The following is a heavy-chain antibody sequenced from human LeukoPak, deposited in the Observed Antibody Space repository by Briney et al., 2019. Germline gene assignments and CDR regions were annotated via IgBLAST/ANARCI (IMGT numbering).Heavy chain of an antibody. CDR2: ISSSGGTT. D-gene: IGHD3-22*01. J-gene: IGHJ3*02. CDR1: GFTFSSYE. CDR3: ARYGFYYDSSGYYQTTAFDI. V-gene: IGHV3-48*03. Sequence: GGSLRLSCAASGFTFSSYEMNWVRQAPGKGLEWVSYISSSGGTTYYADSVKGRFTISRDNAKNSLYLQMNSLRAEDTAVYYCARYGFYYDSSGYYQTTAFDIWGQGTMVTVSS.